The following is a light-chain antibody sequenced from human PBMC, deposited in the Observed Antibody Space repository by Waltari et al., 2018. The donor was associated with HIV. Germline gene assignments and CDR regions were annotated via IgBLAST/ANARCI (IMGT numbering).Light chain of an antibody. J-gene: IGLJ2*01. Sequence: QSVLTQPPSVSGAPGQTVTTSCTGASSNTGAPYAVHWYQQFPGTAPKLLIYGSTNRPSGVPDRFSGSKSGTSASLAITGLQAEDEADYYCQSYDNSLGVVFGGGTKLTVL. CDR2: GST. CDR3: QSYDNSLGVV. V-gene: IGLV1-40*01. CDR1: SSNTGAPYA.